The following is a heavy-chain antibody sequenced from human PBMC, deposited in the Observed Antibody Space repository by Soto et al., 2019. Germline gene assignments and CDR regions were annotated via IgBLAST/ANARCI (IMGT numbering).Heavy chain of an antibody. CDR3: VKGYWKGDV. D-gene: IGHD1-1*01. CDR1: GFTFDDYG. CDR2: ISGSGGSI. Sequence: PGGSLRLSSAASGFTFDDYGMSCVRQAPGKGLEWVSAISGSGGSIHYADSVKGRFTISRDNSKNTLYLQMNSLRDEDTAVYHCVKGYWKGDVWGQGTTVTVSS. J-gene: IGHJ6*02. V-gene: IGHV3-23*01.